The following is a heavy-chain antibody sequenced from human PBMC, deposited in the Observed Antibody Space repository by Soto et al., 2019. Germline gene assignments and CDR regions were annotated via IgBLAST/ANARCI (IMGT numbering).Heavy chain of an antibody. CDR1: GGTFSGYA. J-gene: IGHJ6*02. CDR3: ARAELQWLVQDYYYGMDV. Sequence: QVQLVQSGAEVKKPGSSVKVSCKASGGTFSGYAISWVRQAPGQGLEWMGGIIPIFGTANYAQKFQGRVTITADESTSTAYMELSSLRSEDTAVYYCARAELQWLVQDYYYGMDVWGQGTTVTVSS. CDR2: IIPIFGTA. V-gene: IGHV1-69*01. D-gene: IGHD6-19*01.